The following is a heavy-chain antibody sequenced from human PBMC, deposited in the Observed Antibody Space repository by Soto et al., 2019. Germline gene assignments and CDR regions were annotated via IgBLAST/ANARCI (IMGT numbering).Heavy chain of an antibody. CDR2: ISYDGSNK. CDR1: GFTFSSYA. V-gene: IGHV3-30-3*01. D-gene: IGHD5-12*01. CDR3: ARGGAWLRFQPTIDY. Sequence: PGGSLRLSCAASGFTFSSYAMRWVRQAPGKGLEWVAVISYDGSNKYYADSVKGRFTISRDNSKNTLYLQMNSLRAEDTAVYYCARGGAWLRFQPTIDYWGQGTLVTVSS. J-gene: IGHJ4*02.